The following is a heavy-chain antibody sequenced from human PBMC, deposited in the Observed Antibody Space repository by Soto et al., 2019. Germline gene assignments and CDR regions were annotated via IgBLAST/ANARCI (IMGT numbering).Heavy chain of an antibody. J-gene: IGHJ6*02. V-gene: IGHV3-21*01. CDR3: AREYTAWPLAYGLDV. D-gene: IGHD2-2*02. CDR1: GLTFNTYN. Sequence: GSLRLSCVGSGLTFNTYNINWVRQAPGKGLEWVSSISSRSDIYYADSVKGRFTISRDNAKNSVSLQMNSLRAEDTAVYYCAREYTAWPLAYGLDVWGQGTTLTVSS. CDR2: ISSRSDI.